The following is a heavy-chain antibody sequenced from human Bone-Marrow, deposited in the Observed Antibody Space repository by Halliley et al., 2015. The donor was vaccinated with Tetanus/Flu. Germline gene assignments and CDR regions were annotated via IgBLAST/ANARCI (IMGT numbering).Heavy chain of an antibody. CDR1: GASIKTYY. J-gene: IGHJ3*02. CDR2: VYYSGST. D-gene: IGHD5-18*01. Sequence: TLSLTCIVSGASIKTYYWTWIRQPPGKGLEWIGFVYYSGSTNYNPSLESRVSISLDTSKNRFYLKLSSVSAADTAVYYCARDRYGGTYAFDIWGQGTMVSVSS. CDR3: ARDRYGGTYAFDI. V-gene: IGHV4-59*01.